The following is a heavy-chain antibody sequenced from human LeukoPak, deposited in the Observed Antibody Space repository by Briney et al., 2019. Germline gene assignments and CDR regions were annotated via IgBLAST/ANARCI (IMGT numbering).Heavy chain of an antibody. J-gene: IGHJ4*02. Sequence: SETLSLTCTVSGGSISSSSYYWGWIRQPPGRGLEWIGSIYYSGSTNYNPSLKSRVTISLDTSKSQFSLKVRYVTAADTAVYYCARGHVGYDFWSGYQGRYFDYWGQGTLVTVSS. V-gene: IGHV4-39*07. D-gene: IGHD3-3*01. CDR2: IYYSGST. CDR1: GGSISSSSYY. CDR3: ARGHVGYDFWSGYQGRYFDY.